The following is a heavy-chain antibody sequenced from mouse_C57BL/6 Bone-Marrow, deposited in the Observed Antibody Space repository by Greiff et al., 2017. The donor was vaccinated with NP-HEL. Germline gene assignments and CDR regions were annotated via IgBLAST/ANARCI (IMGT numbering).Heavy chain of an antibody. V-gene: IGHV1-55*01. Sequence: QVQLQQPGAELVKPGASVKMSCKASGYTFTSYWITWVKQRPGQGLEWIGDIYPGSGSTNYNEKFKSKATLTVGTSSSTASMQLSSLTSEDSAVYYCAMVTKAWFAYWGQGTLVTVSA. J-gene: IGHJ3*01. D-gene: IGHD2-2*01. CDR3: AMVTKAWFAY. CDR2: IYPGSGST. CDR1: GYTFTSYW.